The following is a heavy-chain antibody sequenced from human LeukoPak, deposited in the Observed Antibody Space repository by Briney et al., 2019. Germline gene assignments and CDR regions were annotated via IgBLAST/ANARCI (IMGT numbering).Heavy chain of an antibody. CDR2: LYHSGST. Sequence: PSETLSLTCAVSGYSISSGYYWGWIRQPPGKGLEWIGNLYHSGSTYYNPSLKSRVTISVDTSKNQFSLKLSSVTAADTAVYYCAKLYTGSWYFGYWGQRTLVTVSS. CDR3: AKLYTGSWYFGY. J-gene: IGHJ4*02. V-gene: IGHV4-38-2*01. D-gene: IGHD6-13*01. CDR1: GYSISSGYY.